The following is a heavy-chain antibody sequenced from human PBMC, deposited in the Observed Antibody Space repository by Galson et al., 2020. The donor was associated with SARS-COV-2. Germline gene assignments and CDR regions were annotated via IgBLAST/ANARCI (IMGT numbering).Heavy chain of an antibody. J-gene: IGHJ4*02. CDR2: IYYSGST. D-gene: IGHD5-18*01. CDR1: GGSISSSSYY. V-gene: IGHV4-39*01. CDR3: ARSERGYSYGSVDY. Sequence: SETLSLTCTVSGGSISSSSYYWGWIRQPPGKGLEWIGSIYYSGSTYYNPSLKSRVTISVDTSKNQFSLKLSSVAAADTAVYYCARSERGYSYGSVDYWSQGTLVTVAS.